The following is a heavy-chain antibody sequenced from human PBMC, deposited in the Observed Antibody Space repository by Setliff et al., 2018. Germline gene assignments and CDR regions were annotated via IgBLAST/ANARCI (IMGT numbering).Heavy chain of an antibody. V-gene: IGHV4-39*01. CDR1: GDSISSISYY. Sequence: PSETLSLTCTVPGDSISSISYYWGWIRQPPGKGLEWIGTMYDSGKTYYNPSLKSRATISVDTSKNQFSLRVRSVTAADTAVYYCATCRYQVPYDYWGQGKLVTVSS. CDR3: ATCRYQVPYDY. D-gene: IGHD2-2*01. J-gene: IGHJ4*02. CDR2: MYDSGKT.